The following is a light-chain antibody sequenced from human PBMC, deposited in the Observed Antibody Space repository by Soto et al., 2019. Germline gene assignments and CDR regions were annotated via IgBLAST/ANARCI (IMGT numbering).Light chain of an antibody. Sequence: EVVMRQSPATLSVSPGEGATLSCRASQGIGDTLAWYQHKPGQAPRLLIYGASSRATGIPDRFSGSGSGTDFTLTISRLEPEDFAVYYCQQYDSSPKTFGQGTRLEI. CDR2: GAS. CDR1: QGIGDT. V-gene: IGKV3-20*01. J-gene: IGKJ5*01. CDR3: QQYDSSPKT.